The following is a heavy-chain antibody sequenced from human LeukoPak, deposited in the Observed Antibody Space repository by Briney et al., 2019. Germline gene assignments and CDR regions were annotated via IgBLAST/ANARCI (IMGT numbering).Heavy chain of an antibody. D-gene: IGHD1-26*01. J-gene: IGHJ4*02. CDR3: ARGSEGATFDY. V-gene: IGHV4-59*01. CDR2: IYYSGST. Sequence: MPSETLSLTCTGSGGSISSYYWSWIRQPPGKGLEWIGYIYYSGSTNYNPSLKSRVTISVDTSKNQFPLKLSSVTAADTAVYYCARGSEGATFDYWGQGTLVTVSS. CDR1: GGSISSYY.